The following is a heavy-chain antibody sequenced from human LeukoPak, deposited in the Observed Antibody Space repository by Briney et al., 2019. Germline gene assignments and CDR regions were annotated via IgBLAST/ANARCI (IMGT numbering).Heavy chain of an antibody. CDR1: GFTFDDYA. Sequence: PGRSLRLSCAASGFTFDDYAMHWVRQAPGKGLEWVSGISWNSGSIGYADSVKGRFTISRDNAKNSLYLQMNSLRAEDTALYYCAKDRAGSGHPDAFDIWGQGTMVTVSS. CDR3: AKDRAGSGHPDAFDI. D-gene: IGHD2-15*01. J-gene: IGHJ3*02. V-gene: IGHV3-9*01. CDR2: ISWNSGSI.